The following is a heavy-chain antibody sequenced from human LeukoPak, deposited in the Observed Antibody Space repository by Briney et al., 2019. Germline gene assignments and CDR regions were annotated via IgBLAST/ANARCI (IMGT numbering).Heavy chain of an antibody. D-gene: IGHD6-19*01. CDR1: GFTFSSHW. Sequence: GGSLRLSCAASGFTFSSHWMHWVRQAPGKGLVWVSRINSDGSSISYADSVKGRFTISRDNAKNTLYLQMNSLRAEDTAVYYCAKGKYSSGWYIDNWGQGTLVTVSS. J-gene: IGHJ4*02. CDR3: AKGKYSSGWYIDN. CDR2: INSDGSSI. V-gene: IGHV3-74*01.